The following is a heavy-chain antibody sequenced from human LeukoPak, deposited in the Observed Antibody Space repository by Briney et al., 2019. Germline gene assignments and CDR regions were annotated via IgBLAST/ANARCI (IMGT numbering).Heavy chain of an antibody. J-gene: IGHJ4*02. V-gene: IGHV4-61*02. CDR2: IYTSGST. CDR3: ARGLRWLVEYYFDY. D-gene: IGHD6-19*01. Sequence: SQTLSLTCTVSGGSISSGSYYWSWIRQPAGKGLEWIGRIYTSGSTNYNPSLKSRVTISVDTSKNQFSLKLSSVTAADTAVYYCARGLRWLVEYYFDYWCQGTQVTVSS. CDR1: GGSISSGSYY.